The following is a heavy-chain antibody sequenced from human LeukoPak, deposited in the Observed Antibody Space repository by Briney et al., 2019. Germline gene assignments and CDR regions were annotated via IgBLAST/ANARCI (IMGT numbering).Heavy chain of an antibody. V-gene: IGHV3-30*04. Sequence: GGSLRLSCAASGFTFSSYAMHWVRQAPGKGLEWVAVISYDGSNKYYADSVKGRFTISRDNSKNTLYLQMNSLRAEDTAVYYCARSGPDYYGSGSYYYFDYWGQGTLVTVSS. CDR2: ISYDGSNK. D-gene: IGHD3-10*01. CDR1: GFTFSSYA. J-gene: IGHJ4*02. CDR3: ARSGPDYYGSGSYYYFDY.